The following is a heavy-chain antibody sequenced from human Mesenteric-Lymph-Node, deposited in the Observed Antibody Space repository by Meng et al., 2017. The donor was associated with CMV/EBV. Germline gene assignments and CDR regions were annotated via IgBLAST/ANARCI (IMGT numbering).Heavy chain of an antibody. Sequence: SETLSLTCSVSGGSISSRSYYWGWIRQPPGKGLEWIGSIYHSGITYYNPSLKSRLTISVDTSKNQFFLRLTSMTAADTAVYYCARGPARRLAATGTVDYWGQGTLVTVSS. D-gene: IGHD6-13*01. V-gene: IGHV4-39*07. J-gene: IGHJ4*02. CDR1: GGSISSRSYY. CDR2: IYHSGIT. CDR3: ARGPARRLAATGTVDY.